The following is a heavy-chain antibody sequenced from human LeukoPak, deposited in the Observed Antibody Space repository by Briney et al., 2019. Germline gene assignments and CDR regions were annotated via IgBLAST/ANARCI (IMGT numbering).Heavy chain of an antibody. Sequence: GGSLRLSCAASGFTFSTYSMHWVRQDPGKGLESVSAISSDGTSTYYANSVKGRFTISRDNSKYTLYLQMGSLRPEDTAAYYCAREAPPGSFDYWGQGTLVTVSS. CDR2: ISSDGTST. D-gene: IGHD6-19*01. CDR1: GFTFSTYS. J-gene: IGHJ4*02. V-gene: IGHV3-64*01. CDR3: AREAPPGSFDY.